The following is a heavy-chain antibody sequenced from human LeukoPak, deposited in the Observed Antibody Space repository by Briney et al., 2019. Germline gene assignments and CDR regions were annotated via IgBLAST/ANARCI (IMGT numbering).Heavy chain of an antibody. CDR3: ARYRGERQQLEVLDY. CDR2: INHSGST. D-gene: IGHD6-13*01. J-gene: IGHJ4*02. CDR1: GGSFSGYY. V-gene: IGHV4-34*01. Sequence: PSETLSLTCAVYGGSFSGYYWSWIRQPPGKGLEWIGEINHSGSTNYNPSLKSRVTISVDTSKNQFSLKLSSVTAADTAVYYCARYRGERQQLEVLDYWGQGTLVTVSS.